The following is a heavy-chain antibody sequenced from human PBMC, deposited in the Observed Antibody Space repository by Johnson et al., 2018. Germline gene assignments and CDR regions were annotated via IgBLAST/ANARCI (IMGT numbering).Heavy chain of an antibody. J-gene: IGHJ6*02. CDR3: GKGVAAAYYDYGMDV. Sequence: VQLVQSGGGVVQPGRSLRLSCAASGFTFDDYAMHWVRQAPGKGLEWVSGISWNSGSIGYADSVKGRFTISRDNAKNSLYLQMNSLRAEETALYYCGKGVAAAYYDYGMDVWGQGTTVTVSS. D-gene: IGHD6-13*01. CDR2: ISWNSGSI. CDR1: GFTFDDYA. V-gene: IGHV3-9*01.